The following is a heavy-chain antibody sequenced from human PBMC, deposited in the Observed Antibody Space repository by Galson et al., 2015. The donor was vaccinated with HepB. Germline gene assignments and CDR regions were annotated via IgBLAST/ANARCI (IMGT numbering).Heavy chain of an antibody. CDR1: GGSISSYY. D-gene: IGHD3-3*01. CDR2: IYTSGST. J-gene: IGHJ6*02. CDR3: ARDVVTIFGVVEYYYGMDF. Sequence: TLSLTCTVSGGSISSYYWSWIRQPAGKGLEWIGRIYTSGSTNYNPSLKSRVTMSVDTSKNQFSLKLSPVTAADTAVYYCARDVVTIFGVVEYYYGMDFWGQGTMVTVSS. V-gene: IGHV4-4*07.